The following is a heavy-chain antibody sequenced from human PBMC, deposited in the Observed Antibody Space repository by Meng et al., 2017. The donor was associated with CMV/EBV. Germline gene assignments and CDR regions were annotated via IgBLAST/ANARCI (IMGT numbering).Heavy chain of an antibody. CDR2: INSDGSRT. CDR3: TRGIPPVKEYGMEGYGMDV. CDR1: GFTFSRYW. Sequence: GGSLRLSCAGLGFTFSRYWMHWVRQAPGKGLVWVSRINSDGSRTRDADSVKGRFTISRDNAKSTLYLQMNSLRAEDTAVYYCTRGIPPVKEYGMEGYGMDVWGRGTTVTVSS. J-gene: IGHJ6*02. D-gene: IGHD2-8*01. V-gene: IGHV3-74*01.